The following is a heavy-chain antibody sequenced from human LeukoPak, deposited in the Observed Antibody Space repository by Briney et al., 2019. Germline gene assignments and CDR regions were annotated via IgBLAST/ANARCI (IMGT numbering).Heavy chain of an antibody. Sequence: SETLSLTCAVYGGSLSGSYWSWIRQPPGKGLEWIGEINHSGSANYNPSLKSRVTLSIDKSKNQFSLNLNSVAAADTAVYYCARARRDSGFYKVDYWGQGTLVTVSS. J-gene: IGHJ4*02. CDR2: INHSGSA. D-gene: IGHD3-3*01. CDR1: GGSLSGSY. V-gene: IGHV4-34*01. CDR3: ARARRDSGFYKVDY.